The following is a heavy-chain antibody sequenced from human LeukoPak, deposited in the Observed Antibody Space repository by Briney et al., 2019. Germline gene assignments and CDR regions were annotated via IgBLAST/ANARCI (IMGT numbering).Heavy chain of an antibody. V-gene: IGHV4-34*01. CDR3: ARHRVVVSNWFDP. CDR2: INHSGST. J-gene: IGHJ5*02. D-gene: IGHD3-22*01. CDR1: GGSFSGYY. Sequence: SETLSLTCAVYGGSFSGYYWSWIRQPPGKGLEWIGEINHSGSTNYNPSLKSRVTISVDTSKNQFSLKLSSVTAADTAVYYCARHRVVVSNWFDPWGQGTLVTVSS.